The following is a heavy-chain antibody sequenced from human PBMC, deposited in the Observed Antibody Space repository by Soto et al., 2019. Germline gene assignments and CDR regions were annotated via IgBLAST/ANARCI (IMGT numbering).Heavy chain of an antibody. V-gene: IGHV3-48*01. CDR3: AKTGGRWPAYYFDY. J-gene: IGHJ4*02. CDR2: IDYSSDTI. D-gene: IGHD1-26*01. CDR1: GFTFGTHS. Sequence: GGSLRRSCVASGFTFGTHSMNWVRQAPGKGLEWIAYIDYSSDTISYADSVKGRFTISRDNSKNTLYLQMNSLRAEDTAVYYCAKTGGRWPAYYFDYWGQGTLVTVSS.